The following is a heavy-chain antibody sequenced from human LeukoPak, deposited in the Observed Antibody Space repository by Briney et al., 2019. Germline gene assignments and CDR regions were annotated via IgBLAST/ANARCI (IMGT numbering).Heavy chain of an antibody. CDR2: ISYDGSNK. CDR3: AKDAVGYYYGSGSFFDY. D-gene: IGHD3-10*01. J-gene: IGHJ4*02. CDR1: VFTFSSYG. Sequence: PGRSLRLSCAASVFTFSSYGMHWVRQAPGKGLEWVAVISYDGSNKYYADSVKGRFTISRDNSKNTLYLQMNSLRAEDTAVYYCAKDAVGYYYGSGSFFDYWGQGTLVTVSS. V-gene: IGHV3-30*18.